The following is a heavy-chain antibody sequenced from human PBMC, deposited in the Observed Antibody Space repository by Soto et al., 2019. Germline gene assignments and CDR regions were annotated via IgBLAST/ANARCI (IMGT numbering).Heavy chain of an antibody. CDR3: ANSGLGTTVIYYYYGMDV. J-gene: IGHJ6*02. CDR1: GFTFSSYA. V-gene: IGHV3-23*01. CDR2: ISGSGGST. Sequence: EVQLLESGGGLVQPGGSLRLSCAASGFTFSSYAMSWVRQAPGKGLEWVSAISGSGGSTYYADSVKGRFTISRDNSKNTLYLQMNSLRAEDTAVYYCANSGLGTTVIYYYYGMDVWGQGTTVTVSS. D-gene: IGHD4-17*01.